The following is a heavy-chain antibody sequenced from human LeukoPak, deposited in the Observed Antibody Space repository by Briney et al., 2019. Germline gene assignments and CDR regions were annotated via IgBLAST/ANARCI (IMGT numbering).Heavy chain of an antibody. J-gene: IGHJ1*01. V-gene: IGHV3-21*01. CDR1: GFTFSSYS. CDR2: ISSSSSYI. D-gene: IGHD3-10*01. CDR3: AREAGSGSYSPLKYFQH. Sequence: GGSLRLSCAASGFTFSSYSMNWVRQAPGKGLEWVSSISSSSSYIYYADSVKGRFTISRDNAKNSLYLQMNSLRAEDTAVYYCAREAGSGSYSPLKYFQHWGQGTLVTVSS.